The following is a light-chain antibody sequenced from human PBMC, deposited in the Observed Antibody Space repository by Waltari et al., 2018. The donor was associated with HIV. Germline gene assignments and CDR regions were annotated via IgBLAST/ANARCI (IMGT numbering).Light chain of an antibody. CDR1: SSNIGSNY. Sequence: QSVLPQPPSASGTPGQRVTLSCSGRSSNIGSNYVYWYPQLPGTAPKLLIYRNNRRPSGVPDRFSGSKSGNSASLAISGLRAEDEADYYGAAWDDSLSGLVFGGGTKLTVL. CDR3: AAWDDSLSGLV. J-gene: IGLJ2*01. V-gene: IGLV1-47*01. CDR2: RNN.